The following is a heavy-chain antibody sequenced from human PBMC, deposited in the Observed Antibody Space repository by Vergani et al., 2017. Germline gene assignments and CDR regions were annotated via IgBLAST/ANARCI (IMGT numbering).Heavy chain of an antibody. Sequence: EVQLVESGGGLVQPGGSLKLSCAASGFTFSGSAMHWVRQASGKGLEWVGRIRSKANSYATAYAASVKGRFTISRDDSKNTAYLQMNSLKTEDTAVYYCTRHVGTSSYYYMDLWGKGTTVTVSS. CDR3: TRHVGTSSYYYMDL. J-gene: IGHJ6*03. D-gene: IGHD1-1*01. CDR2: IRSKANSYAT. V-gene: IGHV3-73*02. CDR1: GFTFSGSA.